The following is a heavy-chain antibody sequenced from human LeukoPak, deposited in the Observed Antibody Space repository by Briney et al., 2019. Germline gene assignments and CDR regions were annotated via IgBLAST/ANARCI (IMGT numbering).Heavy chain of an antibody. D-gene: IGHD6-19*01. CDR3: ARDDTGYSSGWSKDFDY. CDR1: GFTFSSYS. J-gene: IGHJ4*02. CDR2: IYYSGSI. V-gene: IGHV4-59*12. Sequence: GSLRLSCAASGFTFSSYSMNWVRQAPGKGLEWIGSIYYSGSIFYNPSLKSRVTISIDTSKNHFSLKLSSVTAADTAVYYCARDDTGYSSGWSKDFDYWGQGTLVTVSS.